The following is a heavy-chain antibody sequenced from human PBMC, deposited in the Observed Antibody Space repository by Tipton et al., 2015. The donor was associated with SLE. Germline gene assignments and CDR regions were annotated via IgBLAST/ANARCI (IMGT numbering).Heavy chain of an antibody. J-gene: IGHJ4*02. D-gene: IGHD2-8*01. Sequence: TLSLTCTVSGGSIRSSRHFWGWIRQPPGKGLEWIGVLYYSGNTYYNPSRKSPATLSIDTSKNQFSLKMRSVTAADTAVYFCAGGYCSDGVCYGFGFFDYWGQGNRVTVSS. CDR1: GGSIRSSRHF. CDR3: AGGYCSDGVCYGFGFFDY. V-gene: IGHV4-39*07. CDR2: LYYSGNT.